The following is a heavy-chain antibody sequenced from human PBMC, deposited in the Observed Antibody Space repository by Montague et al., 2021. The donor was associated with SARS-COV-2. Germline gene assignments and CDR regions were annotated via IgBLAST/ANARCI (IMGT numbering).Heavy chain of an antibody. J-gene: IGHJ5*02. D-gene: IGHD3-9*01. CDR2: XYGDDDN. Sequence: PALVKPTQTLTLTCTFSGFSLTTSEVGVGWIRQPPGKAPEFLALXYGDDDNRYKPSLKSRLTITKVTSKNQVVLTMTNVDPVDTATYYCAHFGILRYFDPWDQGTLVTVSS. CDR1: GFSLTTSEVG. CDR3: AHFGILRYFDP. V-gene: IGHV2-5*02.